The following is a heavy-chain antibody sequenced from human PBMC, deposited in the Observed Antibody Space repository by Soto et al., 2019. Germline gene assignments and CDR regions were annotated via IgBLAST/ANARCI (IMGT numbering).Heavy chain of an antibody. CDR1: GYTFTSYY. V-gene: IGHV1-46*01. CDR3: ARDTKSRRITMVRGPDY. D-gene: IGHD3-10*01. CDR2: INPSGGST. Sequence: QVQLVQSGAEVKKPGASVKVSCKASGYTFTSYYMHWVRQAPGQGLEWMGIINPSGGSTSYAQKFNGSVTMTRDTSTSTVYMELSSLRPEDTAVYYSARDTKSRRITMVRGPDYWGKGTLVTVSS. J-gene: IGHJ4*02.